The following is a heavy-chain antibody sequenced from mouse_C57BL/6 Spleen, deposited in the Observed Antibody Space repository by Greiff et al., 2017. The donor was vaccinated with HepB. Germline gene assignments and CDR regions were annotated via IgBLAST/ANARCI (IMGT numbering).Heavy chain of an antibody. Sequence: EVQLQQSGGDLVKPGGSLKLSCAASGFTFSSYGMSWVRQTPDKRLEWVATISSGGSYTYYPDSVKGRFTISRDNAKNTLYLQMSSLKSEDTAMYYCARHGILRQGYFDYWGQGTTLTVSS. D-gene: IGHD1-1*01. J-gene: IGHJ2*01. CDR3: ARHGILRQGYFDY. CDR2: ISSGGSYT. CDR1: GFTFSSYG. V-gene: IGHV5-6*01.